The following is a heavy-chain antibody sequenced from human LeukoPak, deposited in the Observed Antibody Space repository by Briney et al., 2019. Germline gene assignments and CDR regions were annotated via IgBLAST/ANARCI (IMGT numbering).Heavy chain of an antibody. V-gene: IGHV1-69*04. D-gene: IGHD2-15*01. CDR2: IIPILGIA. J-gene: IGHJ4*02. CDR1: GGTFSSYA. Sequence: GASVKVSCKASGGTFSSYAISWVRQAPGQGLEWMGRIIPILGIANYAQKFQGRVTITADKSTSTAYMELSSLRSEDTAVYYCARLKPNCSGGSCYSAAPQGWGQGTLVTVSS. CDR3: ARLKPNCSGGSCYSAAPQG.